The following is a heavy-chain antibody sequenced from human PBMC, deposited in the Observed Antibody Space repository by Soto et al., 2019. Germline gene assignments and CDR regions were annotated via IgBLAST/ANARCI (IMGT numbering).Heavy chain of an antibody. CDR3: ARASDYSYGFDY. J-gene: IGHJ4*02. D-gene: IGHD5-18*01. CDR1: GGSFSGYY. Sequence: SETLSLTCAVYGGSFSGYYWSWIRQPPGKGLEWIGEINHSGSTNYNPSLKSRVTISVDTFKNQFSLKLSSVTAADTAVYYCARASDYSYGFDYWGQGTLVTVSS. V-gene: IGHV4-34*01. CDR2: INHSGST.